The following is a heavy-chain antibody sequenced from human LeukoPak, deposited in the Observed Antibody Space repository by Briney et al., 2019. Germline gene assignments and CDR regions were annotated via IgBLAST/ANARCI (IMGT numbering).Heavy chain of an antibody. Sequence: GRSLRLSCAASGFIFDEYAMHWVRQAPGKGLEWVSGVSWNNGSIGYADSVKGRFTISRDNAKNSLFLQMNSLRTEDTAVYYCTKDVFDFGGYFDLWGRGTLVTV. CDR1: GFIFDEYA. CDR2: VSWNNGSI. J-gene: IGHJ2*01. CDR3: TKDVFDFGGYFDL. V-gene: IGHV3-9*01. D-gene: IGHD3-16*01.